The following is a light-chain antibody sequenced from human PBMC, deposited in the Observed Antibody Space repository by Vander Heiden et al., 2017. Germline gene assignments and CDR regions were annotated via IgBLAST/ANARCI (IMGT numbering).Light chain of an antibody. CDR2: VGPRGIVG. CDR1: SGYSDYK. V-gene: IGLV9-49*01. Sequence: QPALTQPPPASASLGGSVTLTCTLSSGYSDYKVDWYQQRPQKGPRFVMRVGPRGIVGSKGDGIPDRFSVWGSGLNRYLTIKNIEEEDESDYHCGADHGSGSNFVVFGGGTKLTVL. J-gene: IGLJ2*01. CDR3: GADHGSGSNFVV.